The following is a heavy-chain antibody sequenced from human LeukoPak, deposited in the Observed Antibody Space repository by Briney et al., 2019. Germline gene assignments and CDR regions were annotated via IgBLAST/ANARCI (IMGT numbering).Heavy chain of an antibody. CDR1: GFTFSSYA. D-gene: IGHD2-2*01. CDR2: ISGSGGST. V-gene: IGHV3-23*01. J-gene: IGHJ4*02. CDR3: AKIAVVVPASPTDY. Sequence: PGASLRLSCAASGFTFSSYAMSWVRQAPGKGLEWVSAISGSGGSTYYADSVKGRFTISRDNSKNTLYLQMNSLRAEDTAVYYCAKIAVVVPASPTDYWGQGTLVTVSS.